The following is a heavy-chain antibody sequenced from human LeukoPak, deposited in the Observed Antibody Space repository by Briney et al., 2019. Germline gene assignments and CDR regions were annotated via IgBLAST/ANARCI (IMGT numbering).Heavy chain of an antibody. Sequence: GGSLRLSRTASGFTFSSYWMHWVRQAPGKGLVWVSRINSDGGSTSYADSVKGRFTISRDNAKNTLYLQMNSLRAEDTAVYYCARRIQGMALYYFDYWGQGTLVTVSS. D-gene: IGHD5-24*01. CDR1: GFTFSSYW. CDR3: ARRIQGMALYYFDY. V-gene: IGHV3-74*01. CDR2: INSDGGST. J-gene: IGHJ4*02.